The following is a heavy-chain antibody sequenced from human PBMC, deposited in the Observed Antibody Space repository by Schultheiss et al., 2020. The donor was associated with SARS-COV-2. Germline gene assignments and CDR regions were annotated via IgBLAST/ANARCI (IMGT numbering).Heavy chain of an antibody. J-gene: IGHJ6*02. CDR1: GGSFSGYY. CDR3: ARDRGYSYGYEYYYYGMDV. Sequence: SETLSLTCAVYGGSFSGYYWSWIRQPPGKGLEWIGYVFYSGSTDYNPSLKSRLTISVDTSKNQFSLKLRSVTAADTAVYYCARDRGYSYGYEYYYYGMDVWGQGTTVTVSS. CDR2: VFYSGST. V-gene: IGHV4-59*01. D-gene: IGHD5-18*01.